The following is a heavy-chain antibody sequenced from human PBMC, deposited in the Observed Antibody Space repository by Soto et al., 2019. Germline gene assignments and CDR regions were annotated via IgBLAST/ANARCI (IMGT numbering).Heavy chain of an antibody. CDR3: ARHRYGGYGMYIEY. J-gene: IGHJ4*02. V-gene: IGHV4-59*08. Sequence: QVQLQESGPGLVKPSETLSLTCTVSGGSISTNYWTWIRQPPGKGLEWIGYIYYSGSTNYNPSLMSRVTISVDTSKNQFSLKLSSVTAADTAIYYCARHRYGGYGMYIEYWGQGTLLIVSS. CDR2: IYYSGST. CDR1: GGSISTNY. D-gene: IGHD5-12*01.